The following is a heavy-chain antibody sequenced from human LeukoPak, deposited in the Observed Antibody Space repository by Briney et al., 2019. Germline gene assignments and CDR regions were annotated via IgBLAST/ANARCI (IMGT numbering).Heavy chain of an antibody. CDR1: GFTFSSYW. CDR3: ARDRSSGYYPELNWYFDL. J-gene: IGHJ2*01. Sequence: GGSLRLSCAASGFTFSSYWMHWVRQAPGKGLVWVSRINSDGSSTSYADSVKGRFTISRDNAKNTLYLQMNSLRAEDTAVYYCARDRSSGYYPELNWYFDLWGRGTLVTVSS. V-gene: IGHV3-74*01. D-gene: IGHD3-22*01. CDR2: INSDGSST.